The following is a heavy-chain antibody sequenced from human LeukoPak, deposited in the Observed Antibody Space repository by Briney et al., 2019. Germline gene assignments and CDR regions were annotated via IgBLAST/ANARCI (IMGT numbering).Heavy chain of an antibody. CDR2: IKTDGSLT. D-gene: IGHD6-19*01. CDR3: ARQAVVGGTDP. J-gene: IGHJ5*02. CDR1: GFTFSSYW. V-gene: IGHV3-74*01. Sequence: GWSLRLSCAASGFTFSSYWMHWVRHATGKGLVWVSRIKTDGSLTGYADSVRGRLTISRDNAKNTLYLQMNSLRAEDTAVYYCARQAVVGGTDPWGQGTLVTVSS.